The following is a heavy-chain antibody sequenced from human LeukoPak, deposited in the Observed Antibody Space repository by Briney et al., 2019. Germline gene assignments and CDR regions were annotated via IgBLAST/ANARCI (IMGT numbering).Heavy chain of an antibody. Sequence: ASVKVSCKASGYTFTGYHMHWVRQAPGQGLEWMGRINPNSGDTNYAQKFQGRVTMTRDTSISTAYMELSRLRSDDTAVYYCARPLDGDYVIAYWGQGTLVTVSS. CDR1: GYTFTGYH. J-gene: IGHJ4*02. V-gene: IGHV1-2*06. D-gene: IGHD4-17*01. CDR2: INPNSGDT. CDR3: ARPLDGDYVIAY.